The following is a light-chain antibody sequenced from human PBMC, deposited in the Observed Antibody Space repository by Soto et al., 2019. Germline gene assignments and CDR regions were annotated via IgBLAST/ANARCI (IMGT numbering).Light chain of an antibody. Sequence: QSVLTQPPSVSAAPGQKVTISCSGTSSNIGQNSVSWYQQIPGRAPQLLIYDDVGRPSGIPDRISGSKSGTSATLVITGLQTADEADYYCAVWDSSLSAGVFGGGTKLTVL. V-gene: IGLV1-51*01. CDR2: DDV. J-gene: IGLJ3*02. CDR3: AVWDSSLSAGV. CDR1: SSNIGQNS.